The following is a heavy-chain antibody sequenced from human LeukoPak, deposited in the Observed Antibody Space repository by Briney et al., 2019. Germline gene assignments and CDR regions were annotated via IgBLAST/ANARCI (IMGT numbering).Heavy chain of an antibody. CDR2: IYYSGST. CDR3: ARVDCGGDCLFDY. V-gene: IGHV4-59*01. Sequence: NPSETLSLTCTVSGGSISSYYWSWIRQPPGKGLEWIGYIYYSGSTNYNPSLKSRVTISVDTSKNQFSLKLSSVTAADTAVYYCARVDCGGDCLFDYWGQGTLVTVSS. J-gene: IGHJ4*02. D-gene: IGHD2-21*02. CDR1: GGSISSYY.